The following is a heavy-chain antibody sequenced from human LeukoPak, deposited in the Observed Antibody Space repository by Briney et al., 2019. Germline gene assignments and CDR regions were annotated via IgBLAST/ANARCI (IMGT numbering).Heavy chain of an antibody. D-gene: IGHD2-8*01. CDR3: AKAQSGYCTNGVCSPFDY. CDR1: GFTFDDYA. J-gene: IGHJ4*02. CDR2: ISWNSGSI. V-gene: IGHV3-9*01. Sequence: GRSLRLSCAASGFTFDDYAMHWVRQAPGKGLEWVSGISWNSGSIGYADSVKGRFTISGDNAKNSLYLQMNSLRAEDTALYYCAKAQSGYCTNGVCSPFDYWGQGTLVTVSS.